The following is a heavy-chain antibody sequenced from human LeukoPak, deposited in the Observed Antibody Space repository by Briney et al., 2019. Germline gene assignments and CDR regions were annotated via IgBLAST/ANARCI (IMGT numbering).Heavy chain of an antibody. V-gene: IGHV4-61*02. D-gene: IGHD3-10*01. Sequence: PSETLSLTCSVSGGSISSSNYYWSWIRQPAGKGLEWIGRIYTSESTDYNPSLKSRVTISVDTSRNQFSLKLSSVTAADTAVYYCARGLWFGDENPPYFDYWGQGILVTVSS. J-gene: IGHJ4*02. CDR1: GGSISSSNYY. CDR3: ARGLWFGDENPPYFDY. CDR2: IYTSEST.